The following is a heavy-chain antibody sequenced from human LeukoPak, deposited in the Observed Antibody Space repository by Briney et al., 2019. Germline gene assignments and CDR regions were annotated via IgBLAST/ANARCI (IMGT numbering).Heavy chain of an antibody. V-gene: IGHV3-21*01. CDR1: GLTFSDYC. Sequence: GGSLRLSCAASGLTFSDYCMNWVRQAPGKGLEWVSSISSRSSYIHYADSVKGRFTISRDNAKNSLYLQMNSLRAEDTAVYYCARERGQWLPIDAFDIWGQGTMVTVSS. D-gene: IGHD6-19*01. CDR2: ISSRSSYI. CDR3: ARERGQWLPIDAFDI. J-gene: IGHJ3*02.